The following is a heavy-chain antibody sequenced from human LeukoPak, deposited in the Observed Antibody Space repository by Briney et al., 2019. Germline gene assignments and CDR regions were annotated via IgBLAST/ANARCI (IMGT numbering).Heavy chain of an antibody. CDR1: GFTFDDYA. CDR2: ISWNSGSI. J-gene: IGHJ4*02. CDR3: AKDREQWLDHFDY. Sequence: GGSLRLSCAASGFTFDDYAMHWVRQAPGKGLEWVSGISWNSGSIGYADSVKGRFTISRDNAKNSLYLQMNSLRAEDTALYYCAKDREQWLDHFDYWGLGTQVTVSS. D-gene: IGHD6-19*01. V-gene: IGHV3-9*01.